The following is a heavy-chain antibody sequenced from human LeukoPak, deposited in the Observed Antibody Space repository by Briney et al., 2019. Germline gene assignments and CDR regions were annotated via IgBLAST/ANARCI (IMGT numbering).Heavy chain of an antibody. CDR2: IIPIFGTA. CDR1: GGTFSSYA. J-gene: IGHJ4*02. D-gene: IGHD3-10*01. V-gene: IGHV1-69*05. CDR3: ARGRSKDYYGSGSHY. Sequence: ASVKVSRKASGGTFSSYAISWVRQAPGQGLEWMGRIIPIFGTANYAQKFQGRVTITTDESTSTAYMELSSLRSEDTAVYYCARGRSKDYYGSGSHYWGQGTLVTVSS.